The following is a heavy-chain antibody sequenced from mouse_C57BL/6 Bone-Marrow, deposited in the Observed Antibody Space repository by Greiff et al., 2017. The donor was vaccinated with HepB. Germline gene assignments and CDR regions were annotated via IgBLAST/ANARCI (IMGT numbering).Heavy chain of an antibody. D-gene: IGHD2-3*01. CDR2: ISSGGSYT. V-gene: IGHV5-6*01. Sequence: EVKLVESGGDLVKPGGSLKLSCAASGFTFSSYGMSWVRQTPDKRLEWVATISSGGSYTYYPDSVKGRFTISRDNAKNTLYLQMGSLKSEDTAMYYCARPRDGYYPYFDVWGTGTTVTVSS. J-gene: IGHJ1*03. CDR3: ARPRDGYYPYFDV. CDR1: GFTFSSYG.